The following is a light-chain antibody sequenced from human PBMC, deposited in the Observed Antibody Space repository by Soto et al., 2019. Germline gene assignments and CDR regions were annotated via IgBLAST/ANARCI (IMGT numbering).Light chain of an antibody. CDR2: VAS. J-gene: IGKJ1*01. V-gene: IGKV3-15*01. Sequence: EIVMTQSPATLSVSPGERATLSCRASQSASNNLAWYQQKPGQAPRLLIYVASTRATGIPARFSGSGSGTEFTRTISSLQSEDFAVYYCQQYNKWPLTFGQGTKVEI. CDR3: QQYNKWPLT. CDR1: QSASNN.